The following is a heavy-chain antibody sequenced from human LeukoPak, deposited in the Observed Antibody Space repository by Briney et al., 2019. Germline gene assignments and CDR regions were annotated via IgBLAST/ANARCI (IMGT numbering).Heavy chain of an antibody. J-gene: IGHJ5*02. V-gene: IGHV1-2*02. CDR1: GYTFTGYY. CDR2: INPNSGGT. D-gene: IGHD3-16*02. Sequence: ASVKVSCKASGYTFTGYYMHWVRQAPGQGLEWMGWINPNSGGTNYAQKFQGRVAMTRDTSISTAYMELSRLRSDDTAVYYCARAWRTFGGVIVINWFDPWGQGTLVTVSS. CDR3: ARAWRTFGGVIVINWFDP.